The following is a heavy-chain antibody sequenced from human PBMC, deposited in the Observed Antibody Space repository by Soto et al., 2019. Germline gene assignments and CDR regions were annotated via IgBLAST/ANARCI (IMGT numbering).Heavy chain of an antibody. CDR3: AKDREGSYSKNYYYYGMDV. J-gene: IGHJ6*02. V-gene: IGHV3-30*18. CDR2: ISYDGSNK. D-gene: IGHD1-26*01. Sequence: QVQLVESGGGVVQPGRSLRLSCAASGFTFSSYGMHWVRQAPGKGLEWVAVISYDGSNKYYADSVTGRFTISRDNSKNTLYLQMNSLRAEDTAVYYCAKDREGSYSKNYYYYGMDVWGQGTTVTVSS. CDR1: GFTFSSYG.